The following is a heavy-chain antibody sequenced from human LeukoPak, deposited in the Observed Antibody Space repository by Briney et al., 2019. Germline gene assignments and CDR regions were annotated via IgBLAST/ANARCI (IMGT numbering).Heavy chain of an antibody. CDR1: GYTLTNYA. CDR2: TSVYKGNT. Sequence: GASVKISCKGSGYTLTNYAISWGRQAPGPGLEWMGWTSVYKGNTNYAQKFQGRVTMTTDTSTNTTYMEVRSLRSDDTAMYYCAREGELNTVTPIVDNWGQGTLVIVSS. J-gene: IGHJ4*02. V-gene: IGHV1-18*01. D-gene: IGHD4-17*01. CDR3: AREGELNTVTPIVDN.